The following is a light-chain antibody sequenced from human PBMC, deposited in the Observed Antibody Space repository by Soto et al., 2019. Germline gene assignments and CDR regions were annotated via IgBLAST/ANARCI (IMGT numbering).Light chain of an antibody. J-gene: IGKJ1*01. CDR1: QSVSSCY. Sequence: EIVLTQSPDTLSLSPGERATLSCRASQSVSSCYLAWYQQKPGQAPRLLIYGASSRATGIPDRFSGSGSGTDFTLTISRLEPEDFAVYYCQQYGSSPWTFGQGNKVEIK. V-gene: IGKV3-20*01. CDR2: GAS. CDR3: QQYGSSPWT.